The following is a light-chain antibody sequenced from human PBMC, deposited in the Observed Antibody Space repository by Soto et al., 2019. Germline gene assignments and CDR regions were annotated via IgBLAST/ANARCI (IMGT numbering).Light chain of an antibody. J-gene: IGKJ3*01. CDR1: QSVSSN. Sequence: EIVMTQSPATLSVSPGERATLSCRASQSVSSNLAWYQQKPGQAPRLLIYGASTRATSIPARFSGSGSGTEITLTFSSLPSEYCALDSSKQYNDWLRFTFGAGTKVEIK. CDR3: KQYNDWLRFT. CDR2: GAS. V-gene: IGKV3-15*01.